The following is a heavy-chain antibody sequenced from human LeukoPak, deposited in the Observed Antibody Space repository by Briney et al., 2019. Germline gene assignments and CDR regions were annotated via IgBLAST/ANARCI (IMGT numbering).Heavy chain of an antibody. Sequence: HAGGSLRLSRAASGFTFSSYALSWVRQAPGKGLEWVSVISGSGENIYYADSVKGRFTISRDNSRNTLYLQMNSLRAGDTAVYYCVKDFDHWGQGTLVTVSS. J-gene: IGHJ4*02. CDR2: ISGSGENI. CDR3: VKDFDH. V-gene: IGHV3-23*01. CDR1: GFTFSSYA.